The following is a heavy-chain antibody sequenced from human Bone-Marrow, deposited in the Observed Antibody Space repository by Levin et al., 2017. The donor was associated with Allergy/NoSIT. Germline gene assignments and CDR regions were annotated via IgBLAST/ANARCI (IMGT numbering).Heavy chain of an antibody. CDR3: AHRRQNPGYYDYVWGSYRYSEVLFDY. CDR1: GFSLSTSGVG. V-gene: IGHV2-5*02. Sequence: SGPTLVKPTQTLTLTCTFSGFSLSTSGVGVGWIRQPPGKALEWLALIYWDDDKRYSPSLKSRLTITKDTSKNQVVLTMTNMDPVDTATYYCAHRRQNPGYYDYVWGSYRYSEVLFDYWGQGTLVTVSS. J-gene: IGHJ4*02. D-gene: IGHD3-16*02. CDR2: IYWDDDK.